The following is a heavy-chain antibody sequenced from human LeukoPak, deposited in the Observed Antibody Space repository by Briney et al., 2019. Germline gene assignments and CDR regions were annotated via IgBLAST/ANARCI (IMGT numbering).Heavy chain of an antibody. CDR2: IRSKANSYAT. CDR3: TRPDDYGDY. J-gene: IGHJ4*02. CDR1: GFTFSGSA. Sequence: GGSLRLSCAASGFTFSGSAMHWVRQASGKGLEWVGRIRSKANSYATAYAASVKGRFTISRDDSKNTPYLQMNSVKTEDTAVYYCTRPDDYGDYWGQGTLVTVSS. V-gene: IGHV3-73*01.